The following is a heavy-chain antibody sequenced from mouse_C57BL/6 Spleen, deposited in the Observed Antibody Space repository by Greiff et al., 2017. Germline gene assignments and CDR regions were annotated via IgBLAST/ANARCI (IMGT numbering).Heavy chain of an antibody. Sequence: QVQLQQSGAELVRPGASVKLSCTASGYTFTDYYINWVKQRPGQGLEWIARIYPGSGNTYYNEKFKGKATLTAEKSSSTAYMQLSSLTSEDTAVYFCARVGSYYYGSSYRDYYAMDYWGQGTSVTVSS. CDR2: IYPGSGNT. CDR3: ARVGSYYYGSSYRDYYAMDY. CDR1: GYTFTDYY. J-gene: IGHJ4*01. D-gene: IGHD1-1*01. V-gene: IGHV1-76*01.